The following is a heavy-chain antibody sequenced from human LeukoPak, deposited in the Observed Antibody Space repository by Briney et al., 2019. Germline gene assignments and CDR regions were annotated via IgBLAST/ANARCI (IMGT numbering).Heavy chain of an antibody. CDR3: AKDLTSVGMVITTSHFDY. D-gene: IGHD3-22*01. V-gene: IGHV3-23*01. Sequence: GGSLRLSCAASGFSFRTYGMSWVRQAPGKRLEWVSGISGSGDNTHNADSVKGRFTISRDNSKNTLYLQMNSLRAEDTAVYYCAKDLTSVGMVITTSHFDYWGQGTLVTVSS. CDR2: ISGSGDNT. CDR1: GFSFRTYG. J-gene: IGHJ4*02.